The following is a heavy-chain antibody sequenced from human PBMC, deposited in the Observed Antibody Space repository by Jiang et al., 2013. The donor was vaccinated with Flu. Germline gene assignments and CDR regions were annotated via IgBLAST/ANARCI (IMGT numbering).Heavy chain of an antibody. Sequence: QSGSELKNPGASVRISCKAYGYRFESNGISWVRQAPGQGPEWMGWINIHNGHPTYAQGLTGRFVFSLDITVSTAYLYINSLKDEDTAVYFCAREPLRLDLWGQGTLVTVSS. CDR1: GYRFESNG. CDR2: INIHNGHP. J-gene: IGHJ5*02. CDR3: AREPLRLDL. V-gene: IGHV7-4-1*02.